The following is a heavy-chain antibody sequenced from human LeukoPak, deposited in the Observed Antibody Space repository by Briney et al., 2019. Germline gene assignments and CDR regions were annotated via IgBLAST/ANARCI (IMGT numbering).Heavy chain of an antibody. CDR2: IKQDGSEK. CDR1: GFTFSSYW. CDR3: ARGSTVSKINFDY. Sequence: GGSLRLSCAASGFTFSSYWMSWVRQAPGKGLEWVANIKQDGSEKYYVDSVKGRFTISRDNAKNSLYLQMNSLRAEDTAVYYCARGSTVSKINFDYWGQGTLVTVSS. V-gene: IGHV3-7*01. J-gene: IGHJ4*02. D-gene: IGHD4-17*01.